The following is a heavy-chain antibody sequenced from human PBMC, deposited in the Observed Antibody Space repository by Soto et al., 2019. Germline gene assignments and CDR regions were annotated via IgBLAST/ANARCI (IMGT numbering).Heavy chain of an antibody. D-gene: IGHD6-13*01. CDR2: INPSGGTT. CDR1: GYTFTSYY. J-gene: IGHJ5*02. Sequence: ASVKVSCKASGYTFTSYYLHWVRQAPGQGPEWMGIINPSGGTTNYAQTFQGRVTMTTDTSTSTAYMELRSLRSDDTAVYYCARDYESSSWGWFDPWGQGTLVTVSS. CDR3: ARDYESSSWGWFDP. V-gene: IGHV1-46*01.